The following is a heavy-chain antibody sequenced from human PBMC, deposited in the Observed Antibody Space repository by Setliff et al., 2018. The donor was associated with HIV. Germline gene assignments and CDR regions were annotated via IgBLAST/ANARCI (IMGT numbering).Heavy chain of an antibody. D-gene: IGHD2-21*02. CDR3: ARLSVVTATRIYYFDY. J-gene: IGHJ4*02. Sequence: GESLTISCQGSGYSFTNYWIGWVRQMPGKGLEWMGIIYPGDSDTRYSPSFQGQVTISADKSVSTAYLQWSSLKAPDTAMYYCARLSVVTATRIYYFDYWGQGTLVTVSS. V-gene: IGHV5-51*01. CDR2: IYPGDSDT. CDR1: GYSFTNYW.